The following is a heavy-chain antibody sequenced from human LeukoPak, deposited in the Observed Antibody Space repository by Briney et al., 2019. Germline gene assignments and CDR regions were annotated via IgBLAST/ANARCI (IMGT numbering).Heavy chain of an antibody. CDR1: GYTFTSYG. Sequence: ASVKVSCEASGYTFTSYGISWVRQAPGQGLEWMGWISAYNGNTNYAQKLQGRVTMTTDTSTSTAYMELRSLRSDDTAVYYCVRDRFRYFDSRWSMGFDPWGQGTVVTVSS. V-gene: IGHV1-18*01. CDR2: ISAYNGNT. J-gene: IGHJ5*02. D-gene: IGHD3-22*01. CDR3: VRDRFRYFDSRWSMGFDP.